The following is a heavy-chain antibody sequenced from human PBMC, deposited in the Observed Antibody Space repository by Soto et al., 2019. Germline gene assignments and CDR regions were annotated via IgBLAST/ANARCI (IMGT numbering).Heavy chain of an antibody. Sequence: SVKVSCKASGGTFSSYAISWVRQAPGQGLEWMGGIIPIFGTANYAQKFQGRVTITADESTSTAYMELSSLRSEDTAVYYCARGSTNYCTNGVCYWFDPWGQGTLVTVSS. CDR1: GGTFSSYA. CDR2: IIPIFGTA. J-gene: IGHJ5*02. CDR3: ARGSTNYCTNGVCYWFDP. V-gene: IGHV1-69*13. D-gene: IGHD2-8*01.